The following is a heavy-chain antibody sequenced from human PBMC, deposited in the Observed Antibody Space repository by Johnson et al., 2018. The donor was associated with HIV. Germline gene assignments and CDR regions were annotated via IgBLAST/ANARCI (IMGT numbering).Heavy chain of an antibody. CDR3: ASPKTPTRVVRGAFDI. J-gene: IGHJ3*02. V-gene: IGHV3-48*04. D-gene: IGHD3-10*01. CDR1: GFTFSSYA. CDR2: ISSSGSTI. Sequence: VHLVESVGGVVRPGGSLRLSCAASGFTFSSYAMHWVRQAPGKGLEWVSYISSSGSTIYYADSVKGRFTISGDNAKNSLYLQMNSLRAEDTAVYYCASPKTPTRVVRGAFDIWGQGTMVTVSS.